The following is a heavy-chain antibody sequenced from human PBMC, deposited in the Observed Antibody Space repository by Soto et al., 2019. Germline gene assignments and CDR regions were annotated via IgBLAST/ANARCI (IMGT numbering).Heavy chain of an antibody. J-gene: IGHJ5*02. CDR2: IYPYDSDT. CDR3: VLTMTNMGPVDTATYYCAHIPDSSGYLCCFDP. CDR1: GYSFTSYW. Sequence: PGESLKISCKTSGYSFTSYWIGWVRQMPGKGMEWMGNIYPYDSDTRYSPSFQGQVTISADTSITTAYLQWSGLRASDTSKNQVVLTMTNMGPVDTATYYCAHIPDSSGYLCCFDPWGQGTLVTVSS. D-gene: IGHD3-22*01. V-gene: IGHV5-51*01.